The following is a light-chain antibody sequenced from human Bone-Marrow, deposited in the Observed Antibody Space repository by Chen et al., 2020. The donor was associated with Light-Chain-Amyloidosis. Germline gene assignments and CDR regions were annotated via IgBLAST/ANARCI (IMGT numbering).Light chain of an antibody. CDR1: SGSIANNY. CDR3: QSYQGSSQGV. Sequence: NFMLTQPHSVSESPGKTVIISCTRSSGSIANNYVQWYQQRPGSSPTTVIYEDDQRPSGVPDRFSGSIDRSSTSASLTLSGLKTEDEADYYCQSYQGSSQGVFGGGTKLTVL. J-gene: IGLJ3*02. V-gene: IGLV6-57*01. CDR2: EDD.